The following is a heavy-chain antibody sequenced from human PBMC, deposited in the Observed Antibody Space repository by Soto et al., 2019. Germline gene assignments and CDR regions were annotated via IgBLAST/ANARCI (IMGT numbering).Heavy chain of an antibody. J-gene: IGHJ4*02. CDR1: DLTFSNAW. CDR3: TRDPYDDDYPGY. CDR2: IRPKTNAETT. D-gene: IGHD4-17*01. Sequence: GGSLRLSCAASDLTFSNAWMNWVRQAPGKGLEWVGRIRPKTNAETTDYAAPVKGRFTISRDDSKNTLYLQMNSLKTEDTAVYYCTRDPYDDDYPGYWGQGILVTVSS. V-gene: IGHV3-15*07.